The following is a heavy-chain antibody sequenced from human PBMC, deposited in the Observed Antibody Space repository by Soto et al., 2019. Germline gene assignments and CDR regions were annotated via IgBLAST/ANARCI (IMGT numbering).Heavy chain of an antibody. CDR1: GDSISNSRW. Sequence: QVQLQESGPGLVKPSGTLSLTCAVSGDSISNSRWWTWVRQPPGKGLEWIGDIFHSGDTNYNPSLKSRVFISVEKSQNPFSLKVSSVTAADTALYYGAYSTGWYRHDVWGQGTLVTVSS. CDR2: IFHSGDT. CDR3: AYSTGWYRHDV. J-gene: IGHJ3*01. V-gene: IGHV4-4*02. D-gene: IGHD6-19*01.